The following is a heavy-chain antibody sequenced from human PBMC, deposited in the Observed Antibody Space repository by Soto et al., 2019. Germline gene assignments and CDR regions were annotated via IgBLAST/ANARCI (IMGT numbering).Heavy chain of an antibody. CDR1: GGSISSGGYY. Sequence: SETLSLTCTVSGGSISSGGYYWSWIRQHPGKGLEWIGYIYYSGSTYYNPSLKSRVTISVDTSKNQFSLKLSSVTAADTAVYYCARERGYCSGGSCYGQDNWFDPWGQGTLVTVSS. J-gene: IGHJ5*02. D-gene: IGHD2-15*01. CDR2: IYYSGST. V-gene: IGHV4-31*03. CDR3: ARERGYCSGGSCYGQDNWFDP.